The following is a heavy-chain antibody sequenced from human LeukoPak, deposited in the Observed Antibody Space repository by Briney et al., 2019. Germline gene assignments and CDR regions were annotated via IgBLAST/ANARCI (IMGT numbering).Heavy chain of an antibody. V-gene: IGHV4-59*08. J-gene: IGHJ3*02. CDR2: IYYSGST. Sequence: SETLSLTCTVSGGSISSYYWSWIRQPPGKGLEWIGYIYYSGSTNYNPSLKSRATISVDTSKNQFSLKLSSVTAADTAVYYCARSHPVVTRDDAFDIWGQGTMVTVSS. CDR1: GGSISSYY. D-gene: IGHD4-23*01. CDR3: ARSHPVVTRDDAFDI.